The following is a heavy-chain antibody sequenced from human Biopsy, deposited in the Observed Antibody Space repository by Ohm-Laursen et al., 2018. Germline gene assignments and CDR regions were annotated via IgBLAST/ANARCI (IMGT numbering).Heavy chain of an antibody. CDR1: GFTFTDYD. CDR2: ISPSSPTI. Sequence: SLRLSCAASGFTFTDYDISWVRHVPGQGLEWLALISPSSPTIYYADSVRGRFFISRDDAKNSVSLEMSSLRADDTALYFCARNVRLEMTDHSGVTTYSRYFAMDAWGRGTTVTVSS. J-gene: IGHJ6*02. V-gene: IGHV3-11*01. CDR3: ARNVRLEMTDHSGVTTYSRYFAMDA. D-gene: IGHD1-1*01.